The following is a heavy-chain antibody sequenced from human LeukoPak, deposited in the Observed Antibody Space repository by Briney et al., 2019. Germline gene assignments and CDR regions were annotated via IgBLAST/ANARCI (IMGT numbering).Heavy chain of an antibody. CDR3: AKGSRDYYDSSGYMRH. CDR2: ISGNAGST. CDR1: GFTLSSYA. Sequence: GGSLRLSCAASGFTLSSYAMSWVRQAPGKGLGWVSLISGNAGSTYYADSVKGRFTISRDITKNTLYLQMNSLRAEDTAVYYCAKGSRDYYDSSGYMRHWGQGTLVTVSS. J-gene: IGHJ1*01. D-gene: IGHD3-22*01. V-gene: IGHV3-23*01.